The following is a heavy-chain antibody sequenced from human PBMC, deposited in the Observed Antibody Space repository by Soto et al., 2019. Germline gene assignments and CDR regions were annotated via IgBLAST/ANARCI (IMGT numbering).Heavy chain of an antibody. CDR2: ISYDGSNK. J-gene: IGHJ4*02. V-gene: IGHV3-30*18. D-gene: IGHD3-3*01. Sequence: QVQLVESGGGVVQPGRSLRLSCAASGFTFSSYGMHWVRQAPGKGLEWVAVISYDGSNKYYADSVKGRFTISRDNSKNTLYLQMNSLRAEDTAVYYCAKDQGSGTVEVSGFDYWGQGTLVTVSS. CDR1: GFTFSSYG. CDR3: AKDQGSGTVEVSGFDY.